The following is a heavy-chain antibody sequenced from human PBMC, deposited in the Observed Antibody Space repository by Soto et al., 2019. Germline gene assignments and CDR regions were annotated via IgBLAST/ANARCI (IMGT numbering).Heavy chain of an antibody. J-gene: IGHJ4*02. V-gene: IGHV3-64*01. CDR1: GFTFHNYA. CDR3: ARAIVVVVAALDY. CDR2: ISSNGGST. D-gene: IGHD2-15*01. Sequence: PGGSLRPFCEASGFTFHNYAMHWVRQAPGKGLEYVSAISSNGGSTYYANSVKGRFTISRDISKNTLYLQMGSLRAEDMAVYYCARAIVVVVAALDYWGQGTLVTVSA.